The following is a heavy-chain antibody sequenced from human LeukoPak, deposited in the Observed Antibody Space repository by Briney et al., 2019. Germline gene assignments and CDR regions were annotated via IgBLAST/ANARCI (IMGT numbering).Heavy chain of an antibody. V-gene: IGHV3-21*04. D-gene: IGHD3-9*01. J-gene: IGHJ4*02. Sequence: GGSLRLSCAASGFTFSTYNINWVRQAPGKGLEWVSSITSTSSYMYYADSVKGRFTISRDNAQNSLYLQMNSLRAEDTALYYCAKGQLYYDILTGAFDFDYWGQGTLVTVSS. CDR2: ITSTSSYM. CDR1: GFTFSTYN. CDR3: AKGQLYYDILTGAFDFDY.